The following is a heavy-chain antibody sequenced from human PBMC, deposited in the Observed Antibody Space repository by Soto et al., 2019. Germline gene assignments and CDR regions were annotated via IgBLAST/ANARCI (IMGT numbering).Heavy chain of an antibody. Sequence: SETLSLTCAVSGGSISSGGDFWSWIRQPPGKGLEWIGYIYHSGSTYYNPSLKSRLTISIDRSKNQFSLNLSSVTAADTAVYYCARVHRGLNYFDYWAQGTLVTVSS. CDR2: IYHSGST. CDR1: GGSISSGGDF. V-gene: IGHV4-30-2*01. D-gene: IGHD3-22*01. J-gene: IGHJ4*02. CDR3: ARVHRGLNYFDY.